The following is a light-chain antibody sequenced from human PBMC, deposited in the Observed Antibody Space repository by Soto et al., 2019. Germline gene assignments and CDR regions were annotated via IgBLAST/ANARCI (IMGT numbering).Light chain of an antibody. CDR3: QQFGSYPLT. V-gene: IGKV3-15*01. Sequence: EIVMTQSPATLSVSPGERATLSCRASQSVSSNLAWYQQKPGQAPRLLIYGASTRATGIPARFSGSGSGTDFTLTISRLEPEDFAVYYCQQFGSYPLTFGGGTKVDI. CDR2: GAS. CDR1: QSVSSN. J-gene: IGKJ4*01.